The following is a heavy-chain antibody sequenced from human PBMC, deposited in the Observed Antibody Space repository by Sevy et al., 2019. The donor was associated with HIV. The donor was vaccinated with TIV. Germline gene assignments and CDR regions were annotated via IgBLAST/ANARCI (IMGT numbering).Heavy chain of an antibody. J-gene: IGHJ4*02. CDR3: AGENAWGRGYS. CDR1: GGSITSLY. Sequence: SETLSLTCTVSGGSITSLYWNWIRQPPGKGMEWIANIYYNGHINYNPSLKSQVTLSLDTSKNQFSLRMRSVTAADTAMYYCAGENAWGRGYSWGQGSLVTVSS. CDR2: IYYNGHI. V-gene: IGHV4-59*08. D-gene: IGHD1-26*01.